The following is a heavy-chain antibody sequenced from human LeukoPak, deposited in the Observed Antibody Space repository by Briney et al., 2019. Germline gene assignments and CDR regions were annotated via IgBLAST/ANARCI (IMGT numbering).Heavy chain of an antibody. CDR3: AKKMDDAFDI. CDR2: ISGTSAYI. D-gene: IGHD5-24*01. V-gene: IGHV3-21*01. Sequence: GGSLRLSCAASGFTFSNAWMNWVRQAPGKGLEWVAFISGTSAYISYADSVKGRFTISRDNAKNSLYLQMDNLRAEDTAVYYCAKKMDDAFDIWGQGTMVTVSS. J-gene: IGHJ3*02. CDR1: GFTFSNAW.